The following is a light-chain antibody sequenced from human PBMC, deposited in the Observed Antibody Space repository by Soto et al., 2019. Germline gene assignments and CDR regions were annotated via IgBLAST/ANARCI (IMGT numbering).Light chain of an antibody. CDR1: HSVTSSY. Sequence: EIVLTQSPGTLSLSPVEIATLYCRSSHSVTSSYLAWYQQKPGQAPRLLIFHTSLRPTGIPDRFSGSGSGTDFTLTIRRLEPEDFAVYYCQHFGGSLPVTRGQGTRREIK. CDR3: QHFGGSLPVT. CDR2: HTS. J-gene: IGKJ5*01. V-gene: IGKV3-20*01.